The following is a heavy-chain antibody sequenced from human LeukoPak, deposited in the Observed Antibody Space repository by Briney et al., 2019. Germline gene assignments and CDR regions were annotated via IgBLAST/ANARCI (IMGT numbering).Heavy chain of an antibody. CDR3: AREISIAVAGTGY. D-gene: IGHD6-19*01. Sequence: GGSLRLSCAGSGFTFSSYAMNWVRQAPGKGLEWVSYISSSSSTIYYADSVKGRFTISRDNAKNSLYLQMNSLRAEDTAVYYCAREISIAVAGTGYWGQGTLVTVSS. J-gene: IGHJ4*02. CDR2: ISSSSSTI. CDR1: GFTFSSYA. V-gene: IGHV3-48*04.